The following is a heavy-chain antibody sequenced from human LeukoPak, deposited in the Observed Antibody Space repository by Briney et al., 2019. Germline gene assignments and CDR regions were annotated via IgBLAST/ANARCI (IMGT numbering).Heavy chain of an antibody. D-gene: IGHD2-21*02. CDR1: GGSIYTGDYY. Sequence: SETLSLTCTVSGGSIYTGDYYWGWIRQSPGKGLEWIGIIYYSGRTFYNPSLKSRVAISVDTSKNQFSLNLISVTAADTAVYYCARDDGRGVVTPYWGQGTLVTVSS. CDR3: ARDDGRGVVTPY. V-gene: IGHV4-39*07. CDR2: IYYSGRT. J-gene: IGHJ4*02.